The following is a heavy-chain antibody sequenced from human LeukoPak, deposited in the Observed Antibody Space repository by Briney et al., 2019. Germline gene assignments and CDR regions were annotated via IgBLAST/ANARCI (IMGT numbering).Heavy chain of an antibody. D-gene: IGHD3-10*02. CDR2: ISRTSTTI. V-gene: IGHV3-48*01. Sequence: GGSLRLSCAASGFTFSSYSMNWVRQSPGKALEWVSQISRTSTTIYYADSVKGRFTISRDNAKNSVYLQMNSLRAEDTAVYYCAELGITMIGGVWGKGTTVTISS. CDR1: GFTFSSYS. J-gene: IGHJ6*04. CDR3: AELGITMIGGV.